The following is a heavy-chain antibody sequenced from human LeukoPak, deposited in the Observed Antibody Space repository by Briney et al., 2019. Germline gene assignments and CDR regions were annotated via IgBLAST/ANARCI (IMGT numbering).Heavy chain of an antibody. CDR2: INHSGST. CDR3: ARGRGAGWDYYYYYGMDV. D-gene: IGHD6-19*01. J-gene: IGHJ6*02. CDR1: GGSFSGYY. Sequence: SETLSLTCAVYGGSFSGYYWSWIRQPPGKGLGWIGEINHSGSTNYNPSLKSRVTISVDTSKNQFSLKLSSVTAADTAVYYCARGRGAGWDYYYYYGMDVWGQGTTVTVSS. V-gene: IGHV4-34*01.